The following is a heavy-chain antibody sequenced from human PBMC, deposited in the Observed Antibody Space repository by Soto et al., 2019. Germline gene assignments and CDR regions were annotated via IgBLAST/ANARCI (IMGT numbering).Heavy chain of an antibody. Sequence: GASVKVSCKASGGTFSSYTISWVRQAPGQGLEWMGIINPSGGSTSYAQKFQGRVTMTRDTSTSTVYMELSSLRSEDTAVYYCARESAAMNYYYGMDVWGQGTTVTVSS. V-gene: IGHV1-46*01. D-gene: IGHD5-18*01. CDR1: GGTFSSYT. CDR3: ARESAAMNYYYGMDV. J-gene: IGHJ6*02. CDR2: INPSGGST.